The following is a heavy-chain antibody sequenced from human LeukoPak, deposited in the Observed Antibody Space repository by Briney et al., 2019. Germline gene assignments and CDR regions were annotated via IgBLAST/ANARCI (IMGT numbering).Heavy chain of an antibody. J-gene: IGHJ4*02. CDR2: ISSSGSTI. CDR3: ARAAPTSYSSGWGFDY. Sequence: GGSLRLSCAASGFTFSSYEMNWVRQAPGKGLEWVSYISSSGSTIYYADSVKGRFTISRDNAKNSLYLQMNSLRAEDTAVYYCARAAPTSYSSGWGFDYWGQGTLVTVSP. V-gene: IGHV3-48*03. CDR1: GFTFSSYE. D-gene: IGHD6-19*01.